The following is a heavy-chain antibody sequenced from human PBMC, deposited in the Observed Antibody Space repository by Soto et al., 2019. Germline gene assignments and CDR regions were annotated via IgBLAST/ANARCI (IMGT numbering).Heavy chain of an antibody. Sequence: SVKVSCKASGFTFTSSAMQWVRQARGQRLEWIGWIVVGSGNTNYAQKFQGRVTITRDMSTSTAYMELSSLRSEDTAVYYCARGLYCSSTSCYSSSGPPSDWFDPWGQGTLVTVSS. V-gene: IGHV1-58*02. J-gene: IGHJ5*02. CDR2: IVVGSGNT. CDR1: GFTFTSSA. D-gene: IGHD2-2*01. CDR3: ARGLYCSSTSCYSSSGPPSDWFDP.